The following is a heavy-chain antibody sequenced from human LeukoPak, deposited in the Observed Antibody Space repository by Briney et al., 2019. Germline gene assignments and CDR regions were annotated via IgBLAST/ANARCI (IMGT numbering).Heavy chain of an antibody. CDR1: GFTFSSYS. J-gene: IGHJ6*02. CDR3: AKDLWFGESLRYYYYYGMDV. CDR2: ISSSGRTI. Sequence: GGSLRLSCAASGFTFSSYSMNWVRQAPGKGLEWVSYISSSGRTIYYADSVKGRFTISRDNSKSTLYLQMNSLRAEDTAVYYCAKDLWFGESLRYYYYYGMDVWGQGTTVTVSS. D-gene: IGHD3-10*01. V-gene: IGHV3-48*01.